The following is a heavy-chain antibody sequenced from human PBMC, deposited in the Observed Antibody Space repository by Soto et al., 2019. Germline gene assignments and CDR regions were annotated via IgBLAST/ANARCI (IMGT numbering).Heavy chain of an antibody. J-gene: IGHJ4*02. D-gene: IGHD1-26*01. Sequence: PGGSLRLSCAASGFIFSSYTMHWVRQAPGKGLGWVGVITYDGSNQYYADSVKGRFTISRGNSRNMLFLQMNSLRPDDTAVYYCARAPSGSYPEFDYWGQGTLVTVSS. CDR1: GFIFSSYT. CDR2: ITYDGSNQ. V-gene: IGHV3-30-3*01. CDR3: ARAPSGSYPEFDY.